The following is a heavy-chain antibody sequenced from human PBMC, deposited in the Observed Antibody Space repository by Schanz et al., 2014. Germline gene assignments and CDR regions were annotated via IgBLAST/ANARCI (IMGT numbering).Heavy chain of an antibody. CDR1: GFTFSNYA. CDR2: ISGGGGTR. D-gene: IGHD3-9*01. CDR3: AKQIHYDILHVTRN. Sequence: EVQLLESGGGLVRPGGSLRLSCAASGFTFSNYAMSWVRQAPGKGLEWVSGISGGGGTRNYADSVKGRFTVFRDNSKRTLYLQINSLRAEDTAVYYCAKQIHYDILHVTRNWGQGTLVTVSS. J-gene: IGHJ1*01. V-gene: IGHV3-23*01.